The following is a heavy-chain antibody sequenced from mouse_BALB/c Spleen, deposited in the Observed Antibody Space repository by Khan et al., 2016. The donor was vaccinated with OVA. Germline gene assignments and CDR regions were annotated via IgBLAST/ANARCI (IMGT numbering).Heavy chain of an antibody. CDR3: ARAYDRYECYCTMDY. V-gene: IGHV2-6-4*01. D-gene: IGHD2-14*01. CDR2: IWGGGGT. J-gene: IGHJ4*01. CDR1: GFSLSRYN. Sequence: QVQLKQSGPGLVAPSQSLSITCTVSGFSLSRYNIHWVRQPPGPGLEWLGLIWGGGGTDYTSTLKYTLSISTTNSKCQVFLKMYSLQTDDSAMYSSARAYDRYECYCTMDYWGQGTSVTVSS.